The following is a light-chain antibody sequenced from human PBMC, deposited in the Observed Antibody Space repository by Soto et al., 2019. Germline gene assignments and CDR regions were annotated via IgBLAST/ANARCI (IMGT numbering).Light chain of an antibody. CDR3: SSYTSSSTLWV. Sequence: QSVLTQPASVSGSPEQSITISCTGSSSDFGSYNYVSWYQHVPGKAPKLVIYEVSRRPSGVSNRFSGSKSGNTASLTISGLQTEDEADYYCSSYTSSSTLWVFGGGTKVTVL. V-gene: IGLV2-14*01. J-gene: IGLJ3*02. CDR2: EVS. CDR1: SSDFGSYNY.